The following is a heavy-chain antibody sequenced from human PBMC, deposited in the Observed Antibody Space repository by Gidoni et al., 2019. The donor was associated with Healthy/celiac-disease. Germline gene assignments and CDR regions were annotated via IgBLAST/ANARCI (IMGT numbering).Heavy chain of an antibody. D-gene: IGHD5-12*01. J-gene: IGHJ4*02. CDR2: IYYSGGT. Sequence: QLQLQESGPGLVKPSETLSLTCTVSGGSISSSSYYWGWIRQPPGKGLEWIGSIYYSGGTYYNPSLKSRVTISVDTAKNQFSLKLSSVTAADTAVYYCARWGRDGYNSYDYWGQGTLVTVSS. CDR3: ARWGRDGYNSYDY. CDR1: GGSISSSSYY. V-gene: IGHV4-39*01.